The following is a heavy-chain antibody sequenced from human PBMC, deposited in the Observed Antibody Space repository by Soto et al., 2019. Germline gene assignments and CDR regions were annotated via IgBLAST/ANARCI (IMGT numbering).Heavy chain of an antibody. V-gene: IGHV3-23*01. J-gene: IGHJ2*01. CDR2: ISGSGIST. CDR1: GFTFRSYA. CDR3: AKEPVGPDWYFDL. Sequence: DVQLLESRGGLVQPGGSLRISCAASGFTFRSYAMSWVRQAPGKGLEWVSGISGSGISTHYADSVKGRFTVSRDNSKNTLYLQMNSLRSEDTAVYNCAKEPVGPDWYFDLWGRGTLVTVSS.